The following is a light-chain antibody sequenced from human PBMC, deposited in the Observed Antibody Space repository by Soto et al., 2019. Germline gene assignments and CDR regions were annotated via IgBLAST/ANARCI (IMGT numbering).Light chain of an antibody. CDR3: CSYAGTYTVV. CDR2: EVS. V-gene: IGLV2-11*01. Sequence: QSALTQPRSVSGSPGQSVTISCTGTSSDVGDYNYVSWYQQHPRKAPKFIIYEVSKRPSGVPDRFSGSKSGNTASLNISGLQAEDEADYYCCSYAGTYTVVFGGGTKLTVL. CDR1: SSDVGDYNY. J-gene: IGLJ2*01.